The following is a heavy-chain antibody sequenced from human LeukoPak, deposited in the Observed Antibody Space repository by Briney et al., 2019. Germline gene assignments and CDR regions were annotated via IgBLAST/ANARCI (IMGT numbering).Heavy chain of an antibody. J-gene: IGHJ5*02. V-gene: IGHV1-69*13. Sequence: SVKVSCKASGGTFSSYAISWVRQAPGQGLEWMGGIIPIFGTANYAQKFQGRVTITADESTSTAYMELSSLRSEDAAVYYCARGIRIAAAGTGWFDPWGQGTLVTVSS. CDR3: ARGIRIAAAGTGWFDP. D-gene: IGHD6-13*01. CDR1: GGTFSSYA. CDR2: IIPIFGTA.